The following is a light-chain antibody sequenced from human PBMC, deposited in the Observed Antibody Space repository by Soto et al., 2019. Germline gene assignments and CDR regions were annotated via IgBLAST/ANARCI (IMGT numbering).Light chain of an antibody. CDR2: GSS. J-gene: IGKJ1*01. CDR1: QSVSSD. Sequence: EIVLTQSQATLSVSPGEGATLSCRASQSVSSDLAWYQHRHGQAPRLLISGSSTRATDIPDRFSGSGSGTVFTLTISSLQSEDFAVYYCQQYADSPRTFGQGTKVEIK. V-gene: IGKV3D-15*01. CDR3: QQYADSPRT.